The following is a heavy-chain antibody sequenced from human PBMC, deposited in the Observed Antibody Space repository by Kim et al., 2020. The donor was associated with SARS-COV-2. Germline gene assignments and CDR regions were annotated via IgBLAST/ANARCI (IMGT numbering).Heavy chain of an antibody. V-gene: IGHV3-11*06. D-gene: IGHD3-16*02. J-gene: IGHJ4*02. CDR3: ARDMSRYDYVWGSYRPDY. Sequence: KSRFTLHRDNAKNALYLQMNSLGAEDTAVYYCARDMSRYDYVWGSYRPDYWGQGTLVTVSS.